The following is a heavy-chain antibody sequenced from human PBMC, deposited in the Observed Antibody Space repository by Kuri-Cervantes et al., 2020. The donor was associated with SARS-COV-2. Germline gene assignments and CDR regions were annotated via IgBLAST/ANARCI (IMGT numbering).Heavy chain of an antibody. CDR3: AREGAYDFWSIDY. CDR1: GFTFSSYS. J-gene: IGHJ4*02. CDR2: ISSSSSYI. D-gene: IGHD3-3*01. Sequence: LSLTCAASGFTFSSYSMNWVRQAPGKGLEWVSSISSSSSYIYYADSVKGRFTISSDNAKNSLYLQVNSLRAEDTAVYYCAREGAYDFWSIDYWGQGTLVTVSS. V-gene: IGHV3-21*01.